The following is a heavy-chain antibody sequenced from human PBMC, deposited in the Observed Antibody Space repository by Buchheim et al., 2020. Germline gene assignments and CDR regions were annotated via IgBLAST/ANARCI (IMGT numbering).Heavy chain of an antibody. J-gene: IGHJ4*02. Sequence: QVQLVESGGGVVQPGRSLRLSCAASGFTFSSYGMHWVRQAPGKGLEWVAVIWYDGNNKYYADSVKGRFTISRDNSKNTLYLRMKSLRADDTAVDYWASLFYGSGSYYQAFDYWGQGTL. CDR2: IWYDGNNK. D-gene: IGHD3-10*01. CDR1: GFTFSSYG. V-gene: IGHV3-33*01. CDR3: ASLFYGSGSYYQAFDY.